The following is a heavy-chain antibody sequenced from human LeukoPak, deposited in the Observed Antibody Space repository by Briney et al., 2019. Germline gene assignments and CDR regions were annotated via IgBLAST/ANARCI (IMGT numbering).Heavy chain of an antibody. CDR1: GGSFSGYY. V-gene: IGHV4-34*01. J-gene: IGHJ4*02. CDR2: TNNRGST. CDR3: ARGGDRGYNY. D-gene: IGHD5-18*01. Sequence: SETLSLTCAVYGGSFSGYYWSCIRQPPGKGLEWIGETNNRGSTNYNPSLKSRVTISVDTSKNQFSLKLRSETAADTAVYYCARGGDRGYNYWGQGTLVTVSS.